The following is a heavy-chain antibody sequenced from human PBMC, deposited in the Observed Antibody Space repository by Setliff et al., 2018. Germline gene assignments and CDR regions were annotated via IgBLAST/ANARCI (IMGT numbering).Heavy chain of an antibody. Sequence: GGSLRLSCAASGVTFTKAWMSLVRQTPGKGLEWVSYINSGGTKVYYADSVEGRFTISRDNGKNSLFLQMNSVRAEDTAVYYCARSINGYQQRYDFWGQGALVTVSS. CDR3: ARSINGYQQRYDF. J-gene: IGHJ4*02. V-gene: IGHV3-11*04. D-gene: IGHD3-16*01. CDR1: GVTFTKAW. CDR2: INSGGTKV.